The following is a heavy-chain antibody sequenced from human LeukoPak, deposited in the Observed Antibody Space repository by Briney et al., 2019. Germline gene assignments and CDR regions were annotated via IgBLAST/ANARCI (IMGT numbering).Heavy chain of an antibody. V-gene: IGHV3-7*01. CDR2: IKQDGSEK. CDR1: GFTFSSYW. Sequence: PGGSLRLSCAASGFTFSSYWMSWVRQAPGKGLEWVANIKQDGSEKYYVDSVKGRFTISRDNAKNSLYLQMNSLRAEDTAVYYCARGYLGRTTSSDCCPLDYWGQGILVTVSS. D-gene: IGHD1-14*01. J-gene: IGHJ4*02. CDR3: ARGYLGRTTSSDCCPLDY.